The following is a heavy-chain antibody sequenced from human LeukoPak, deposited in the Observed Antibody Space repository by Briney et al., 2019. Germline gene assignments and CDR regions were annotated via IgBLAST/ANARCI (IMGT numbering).Heavy chain of an antibody. J-gene: IGHJ4*02. CDR3: ASGITGTFDY. Sequence: SETLSLTCSVSGGSVSSGSYYWSWIRQPPGKGLEWIGYIYYSGSSNYNPSLKSRVTISVDTSKNQFSLKLSSVTAADTAVYYCASGITGTFDYWGQGTLVTVSS. D-gene: IGHD1-20*01. CDR1: GGSVSSGSYY. CDR2: IYYSGSS. V-gene: IGHV4-61*01.